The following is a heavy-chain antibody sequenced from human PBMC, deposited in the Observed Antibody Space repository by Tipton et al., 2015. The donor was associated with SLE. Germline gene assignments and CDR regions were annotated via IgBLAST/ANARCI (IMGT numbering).Heavy chain of an antibody. CDR3: ARSELAYCSGGSCYSLGY. V-gene: IGHV4-39*07. Sequence: LRLSCTVSGGSISSSSYYWGWIRQPPGKGLEWIGEINHSGSTNYNPSLKSRVTISVDTSKNQFSLKLSSVTAADTAVYYCARSELAYCSGGSCYSLGYWGQGTLVTVSS. CDR1: GGSISSSSYY. D-gene: IGHD2-15*01. CDR2: INHSGST. J-gene: IGHJ4*02.